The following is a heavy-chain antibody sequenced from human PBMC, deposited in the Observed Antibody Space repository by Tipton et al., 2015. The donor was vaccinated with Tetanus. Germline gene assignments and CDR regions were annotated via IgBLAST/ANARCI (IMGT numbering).Heavy chain of an antibody. D-gene: IGHD3-10*01. Sequence: LRLSCTVSGGSISSYYWSWIRQPPGKGLEWIGYIYYSGSTNYNPSLKSRVTISVDTSKNQFSLKLSSVTAADTAVYYCAFKPDYFGTGSPPFDYWGQGPLVTVSS. V-gene: IGHV4-59*01. CDR2: IYYSGST. CDR3: AFKPDYFGTGSPPFDY. CDR1: GGSISSYY. J-gene: IGHJ4*02.